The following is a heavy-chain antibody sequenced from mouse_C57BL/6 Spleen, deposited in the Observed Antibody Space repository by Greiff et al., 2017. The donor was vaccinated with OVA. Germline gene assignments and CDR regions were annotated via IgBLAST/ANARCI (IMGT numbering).Heavy chain of an antibody. CDR1: GFTFSSYA. CDR3: ARNYDGSRGDAMDY. D-gene: IGHD1-1*01. Sequence: EVQRVESGGGLVKPGGSLKLSCAASGFTFSSYAMSWVRQTPEKRLEWVATISDGGSYTYYPDNVKGRFTISRDNAKNNLYLQMSHLKSEDTAMYYCARNYDGSRGDAMDYWGQGTSVTVSS. V-gene: IGHV5-4*01. J-gene: IGHJ4*01. CDR2: ISDGGSYT.